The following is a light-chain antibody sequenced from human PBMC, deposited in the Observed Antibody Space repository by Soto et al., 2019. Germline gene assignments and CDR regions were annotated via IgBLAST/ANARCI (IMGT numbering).Light chain of an antibody. CDR2: ENN. CDR1: SSNIGKNY. J-gene: IGLJ3*02. Sequence: QSVLTQPPSVSAAPGQKVTISCSGSSSNIGKNYVSWYQQLPGTAPKLLIYENNKRPSGIPDRFSGSKSGTSATLGITGLQTGDEADYYWGTWDSSLSGGMFGGGTQLTVL. V-gene: IGLV1-51*02. CDR3: GTWDSSLSGGM.